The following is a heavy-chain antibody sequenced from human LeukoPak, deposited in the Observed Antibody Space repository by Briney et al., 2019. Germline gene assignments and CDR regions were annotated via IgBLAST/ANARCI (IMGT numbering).Heavy chain of an antibody. Sequence: PSETLSLTCTVSGVSISSSIYYWGWIRQPPGKGLEWIGSIYDSGITYYNPSLKSRVTISVDTSKNQFSLKLSSVTAADTAVYYCARDLSNFWSGYFNWFDPWGQGTLVTVSS. V-gene: IGHV4-39*07. CDR1: GVSISSSIYY. J-gene: IGHJ5*02. CDR2: IYDSGIT. D-gene: IGHD3-3*01. CDR3: ARDLSNFWSGYFNWFDP.